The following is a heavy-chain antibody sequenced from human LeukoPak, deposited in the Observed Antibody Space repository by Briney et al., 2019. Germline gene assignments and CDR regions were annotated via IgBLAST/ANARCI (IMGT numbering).Heavy chain of an antibody. J-gene: IGHJ4*02. CDR3: AKTTTGYSSGRYPGWPVDY. CDR2: IFGSGGSA. CDR1: GFTFNSYA. D-gene: IGHD6-19*01. Sequence: GGSLRLSCAASGFTFNSYAMYWVRPAPGKGLEGVSGIFGSGGSAHYADSVKGRFTIFRDNSKNTVYLQMNSLRAEDTAVYYCAKTTTGYSSGRYPGWPVDYWGQGTLVTVSS. V-gene: IGHV3-23*01.